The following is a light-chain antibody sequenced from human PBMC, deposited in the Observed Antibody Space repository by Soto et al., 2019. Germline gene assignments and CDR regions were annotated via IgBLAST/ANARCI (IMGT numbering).Light chain of an antibody. J-gene: IGKJ1*01. V-gene: IGKV3-20*01. Sequence: EIVLTQSPATLSMSPGERASLFCRASQSVNNNFLAWYQQRPGQAPRLLVFGASSRAAGIPERFSGSGSGTDFAFTVSRLEAEDFAVYYCQLYGNSPATFGQGTKVEIK. CDR1: QSVNNNF. CDR3: QLYGNSPAT. CDR2: GAS.